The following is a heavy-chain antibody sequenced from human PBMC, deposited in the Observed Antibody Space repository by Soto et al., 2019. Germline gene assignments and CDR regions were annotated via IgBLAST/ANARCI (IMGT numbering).Heavy chain of an antibody. D-gene: IGHD6-19*01. CDR3: AKQAHGRKYSSGWYGVGRDYYGMDV. CDR2: ISGSGGST. Sequence: GGSLRLSCAASGFTFSSYAMSWVRQAPGKGLEWVSAISGSGGSTYYADSVKGRFTISRDNSKNTLYLQMNSLRAEDTAVYYCAKQAHGRKYSSGWYGVGRDYYGMDVWGQGTTVTVSS. CDR1: GFTFSSYA. J-gene: IGHJ6*02. V-gene: IGHV3-23*01.